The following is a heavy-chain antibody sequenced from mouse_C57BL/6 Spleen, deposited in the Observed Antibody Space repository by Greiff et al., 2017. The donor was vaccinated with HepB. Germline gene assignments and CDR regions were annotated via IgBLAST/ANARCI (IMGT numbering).Heavy chain of an antibody. D-gene: IGHD2-4*01. Sequence: VQLQQPGAVLVKPGASVLLSCKASGFSFTSYFMHWVMQRPVLCLEWIGRIDPHSVGTKYNEKFKSKATLTVDKPSSTAYMQLSSLTSEDSAVYYCAREGAYDYDGYFDYWGQGTTLTVSS. J-gene: IGHJ2*01. CDR2: IDPHSVGT. CDR3: AREGAYDYDGYFDY. V-gene: IGHV1-72*01. CDR1: GFSFTSYF.